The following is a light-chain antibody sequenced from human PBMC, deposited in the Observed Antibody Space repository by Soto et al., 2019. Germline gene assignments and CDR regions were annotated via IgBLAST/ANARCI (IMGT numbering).Light chain of an antibody. CDR2: NAF. J-gene: IGKJ4*01. CDR3: QQYINWPLT. CDR1: QSINRW. Sequence: DIQMTQSPSTLSASVGDRVTITCRASQSINRWLAWYQHKPGKAPKLLIYNAFTSESGVPSRFSGSGSGTEFTLTISSLQPDAFATYYCQQYINWPLTFGGGTNVEI. V-gene: IGKV1-5*01.